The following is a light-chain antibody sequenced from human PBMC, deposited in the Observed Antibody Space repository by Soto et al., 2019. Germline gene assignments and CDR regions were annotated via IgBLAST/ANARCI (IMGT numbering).Light chain of an antibody. Sequence: EIVLTQSPGTLSLSPGERATLSCRASQSVSSSYLAWYQQKPGQAPRLLIYGASSRATGIPDRFSGSGSGTEFTLTISRLEPEDFAVYYCHQYGSSPWTFGQGTKVKIK. J-gene: IGKJ1*01. V-gene: IGKV3-20*01. CDR2: GAS. CDR3: HQYGSSPWT. CDR1: QSVSSSY.